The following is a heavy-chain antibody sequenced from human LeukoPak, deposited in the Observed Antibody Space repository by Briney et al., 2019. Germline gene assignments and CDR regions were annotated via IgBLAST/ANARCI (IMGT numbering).Heavy chain of an antibody. Sequence: PGGSLRLSCAASGFTFSDYYMSWIRLAPGKGLEWVSYISSSSSYTNYADSVKGRFTISRDNAKNSLYLQMNSLRAEDTAVYYCARVVSDLRYFDWFLDAFDIWGQGTMVTVSS. CDR2: ISSSSSYT. D-gene: IGHD3-9*01. CDR3: ARVVSDLRYFDWFLDAFDI. CDR1: GFTFSDYY. J-gene: IGHJ3*02. V-gene: IGHV3-11*06.